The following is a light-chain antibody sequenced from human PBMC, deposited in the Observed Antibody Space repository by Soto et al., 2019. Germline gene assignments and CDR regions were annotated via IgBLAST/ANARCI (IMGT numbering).Light chain of an antibody. Sequence: IVLTQSPGTLSLSPWERATLSCRASQSVSGSCLAWYQQTPGRAPRLLIYGASTRATGIPDRFNGSGSGTDFTLTISRLEPEDFAVYYCQQYGSSPITFGQGTRLEI. CDR3: QQYGSSPIT. CDR1: QSVSGSC. CDR2: GAS. J-gene: IGKJ5*01. V-gene: IGKV3-20*01.